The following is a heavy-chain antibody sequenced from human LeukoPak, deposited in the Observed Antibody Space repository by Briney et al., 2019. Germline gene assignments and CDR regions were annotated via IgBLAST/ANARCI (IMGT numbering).Heavy chain of an antibody. D-gene: IGHD2-8*01. Sequence: PGGSLRLSCAASGFIFSHYSMNWVRQVPGKGLEWVSSISSSSTYIYYADSVKGRFTISRDTAKNSLFLQMNSLRAEDTAVYYCARVYRTNGVCYDDDWGQGTLVTVSS. V-gene: IGHV3-21*01. CDR3: ARVYRTNGVCYDDD. CDR1: GFIFSHYS. CDR2: ISSSSTYI. J-gene: IGHJ4*02.